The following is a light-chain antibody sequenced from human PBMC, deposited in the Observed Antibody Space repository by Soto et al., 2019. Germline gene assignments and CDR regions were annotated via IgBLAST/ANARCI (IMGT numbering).Light chain of an antibody. V-gene: IGKV1-6*01. CDR3: QHRSNWQWT. CDR2: AAS. J-gene: IGKJ1*01. CDR1: QGIRND. Sequence: AIQMTQSPSSLSASVGDRVTITCRASQGIRNDLGWYQQKPGKAPKLLIYAASSLQRGVPSRFSGSGSGTEFTLTISSLEPEDFAVYYCQHRSNWQWTFGQGTKVDI.